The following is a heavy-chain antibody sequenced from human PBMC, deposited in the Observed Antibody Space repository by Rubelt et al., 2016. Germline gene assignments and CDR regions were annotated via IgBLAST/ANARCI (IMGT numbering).Heavy chain of an antibody. CDR2: ISYDGSPK. V-gene: IGHV3-30*04. CDR1: GFTFTNYA. CDR3: ARPWGY. Sequence: QVQLVESGGGVVQPGRSLRLSCATSGFTFTNYAIHWVRQAPGKGLEWEAVISYDGSPKYYADSVKGRFTLSRDNSKNTLYLQMNSLTTEDTAVYYCARPWGYWGQGTLVTVSS. J-gene: IGHJ4*01. D-gene: IGHD7-27*01.